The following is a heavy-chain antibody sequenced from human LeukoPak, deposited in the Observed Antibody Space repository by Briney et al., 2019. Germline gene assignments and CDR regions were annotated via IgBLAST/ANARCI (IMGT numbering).Heavy chain of an antibody. CDR1: GFTFSSYW. CDR2: IKEDGSIQ. J-gene: IGHJ4*02. CDR3: ARDVWTGVAVSDY. V-gene: IGHV3-7*01. Sequence: GGSLRLSCVASGFTFSSYWMTWVRQAPGKGLEWLANIKEDGSIQYYLHSVSGRFTISRDNAKTSVYLQLNSLRADDTAVYYCARDVWTGVAVSDYWGQGTLVTVSS. D-gene: IGHD6-19*01.